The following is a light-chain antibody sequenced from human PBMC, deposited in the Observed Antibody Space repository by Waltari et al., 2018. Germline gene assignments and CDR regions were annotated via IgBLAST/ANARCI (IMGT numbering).Light chain of an antibody. CDR2: NND. Sequence: QSVLTQPPSASGTPGQRVTMSCSGTHSTIGINNLNWYHQVPGTAPKLLMYNNDQRPSGVPDRFSGSKSATSASLAISGLQSEDEADYFCEAWDDSLNGPVFGGGTKLTVL. CDR3: EAWDDSLNGPV. CDR1: HSTIGINN. J-gene: IGLJ3*02. V-gene: IGLV1-44*01.